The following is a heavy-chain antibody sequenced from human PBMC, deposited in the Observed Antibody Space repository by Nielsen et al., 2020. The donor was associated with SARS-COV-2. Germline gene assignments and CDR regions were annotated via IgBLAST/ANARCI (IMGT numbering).Heavy chain of an antibody. J-gene: IGHJ4*02. CDR1: GFTFSSYS. CDR3: AREAVYGSGSYYNSRPYDY. D-gene: IGHD3-10*01. Sequence: GESLKISCAASGFTFSSYSMGWVRQAHGKGPEWVSFISSGGSYIYYADSLKGRFTVSRDNAKNSLYLQMNSLRAEDTAVYYCAREAVYGSGSYYNSRPYDYWGQGTLVTVSS. V-gene: IGHV3-21*01. CDR2: ISSGGSYI.